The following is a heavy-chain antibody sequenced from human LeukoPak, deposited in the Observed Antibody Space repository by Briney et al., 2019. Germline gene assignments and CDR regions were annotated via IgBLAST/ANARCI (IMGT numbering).Heavy chain of an antibody. J-gene: IGHJ4*02. CDR3: AKGRRDYDILTCADY. V-gene: IGHV3-30*18. CDR2: ISYDGSNK. CDR1: GFTFSSYG. Sequence: GGSLRLSCAASGFTFSSYGMHWVRQAPGRGLEWVAVISYDGSNKYYADSVKGRFTISRDNSKNTLYLQVNTLRPEDTAVYYCAKGRRDYDILTCADYWGQGTLVTVSS. D-gene: IGHD3-9*01.